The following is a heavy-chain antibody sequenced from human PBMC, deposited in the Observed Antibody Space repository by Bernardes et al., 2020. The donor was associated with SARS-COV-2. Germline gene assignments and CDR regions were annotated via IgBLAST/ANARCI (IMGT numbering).Heavy chain of an antibody. J-gene: IGHJ4*02. CDR3: ARQYFDTEYYFDY. Sequence: GGSLRLSCAASGFTFSDYVMTWVRQAPGKGLEWVSAVIGSGAIKYYTKSVKGRFTISRDNSKNTLYLQMHSLGADDTATYFCARQYFDTEYYFDYWSQGTLVTVSS. CDR2: VIGSGAIK. CDR1: GFTFSDYV. D-gene: IGHD3-9*01. V-gene: IGHV3-23*01.